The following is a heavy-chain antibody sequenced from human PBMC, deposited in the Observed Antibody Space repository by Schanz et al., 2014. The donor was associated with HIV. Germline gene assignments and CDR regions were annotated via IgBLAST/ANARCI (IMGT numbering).Heavy chain of an antibody. J-gene: IGHJ3*02. D-gene: IGHD1-26*01. V-gene: IGHV3-33*06. CDR3: AKDGSWEAFDAFDI. CDR2: IWYDGSNK. Sequence: QVQLVESGGGVVQPGRSLRLSCAASGFTFDTYAMSWVRQAPGKGLEWVAVIWYDGSNKYYADSVKGRFTISRDNSKNTLYLQMNSLRAEDTAVYYCAKDGSWEAFDAFDIWGQGTMVTVSS. CDR1: GFTFDTYA.